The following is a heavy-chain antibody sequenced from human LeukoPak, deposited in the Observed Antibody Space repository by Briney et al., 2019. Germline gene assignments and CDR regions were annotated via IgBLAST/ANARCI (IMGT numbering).Heavy chain of an antibody. CDR1: GFTFSSYA. J-gene: IGHJ6*02. CDR2: ISGSGGST. Sequence: SGGSLRLSCAASGFTFSSYAMSWVRQAPGKGLEWVSAISGSGGSTYYADSVKGRFTISRDNSKNTLYLQMNSLRAEDTAVYSCANGPSGYFDWSSGMDVWGQGTTVTVSS. CDR3: ANGPSGYFDWSSGMDV. D-gene: IGHD3-9*01. V-gene: IGHV3-23*01.